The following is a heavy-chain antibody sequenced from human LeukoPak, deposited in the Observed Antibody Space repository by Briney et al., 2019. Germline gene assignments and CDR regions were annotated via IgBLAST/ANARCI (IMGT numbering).Heavy chain of an antibody. CDR1: GFTFSSYS. CDR3: ARSSIAASGVLDF. D-gene: IGHD6-6*01. CDR2: ISSSSVTV. V-gene: IGHV3-48*01. Sequence: PGGSLRLSCAASGFTFSSYSVNWVRQAPGQGLGWVSYISSSSVTVYYADSVKGRFTISRDNTKNSLYLQMNSLRVEHTAVYYCARSSIAASGVLDFWGQGTLVTVSS. J-gene: IGHJ4*02.